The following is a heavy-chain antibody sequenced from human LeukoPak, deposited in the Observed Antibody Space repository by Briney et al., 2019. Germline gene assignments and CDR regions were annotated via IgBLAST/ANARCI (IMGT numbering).Heavy chain of an antibody. D-gene: IGHD3-22*01. CDR3: AKAKGYDSSGYPYYFDY. CDR2: ISGSGGST. Sequence: GGSLRLSCAASGFTFSSYAMSWVRQAPGKGLEWVPAISGSGGSTYYADSVKGRFTISRDNSKNTLYLQMDSLRAEDTAVYYCAKAKGYDSSGYPYYFDYWGQGTLVTVSS. CDR1: GFTFSSYA. V-gene: IGHV3-23*01. J-gene: IGHJ4*02.